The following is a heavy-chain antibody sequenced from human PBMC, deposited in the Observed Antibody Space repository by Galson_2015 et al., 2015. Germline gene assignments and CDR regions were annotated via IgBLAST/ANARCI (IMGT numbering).Heavy chain of an antibody. D-gene: IGHD1-20*01. CDR1: GGSFSGYY. CDR3: ARGRITAPPLRLRVETIKRFFDY. Sequence: SETLSLTCAVYGGSFSGYYWSWIRQSPGKGLEWIGEINQGGTSDYNPSLKRRVTISRDTSKNQFSLRLTSVTAADTAVYYCARGRITAPPLRLRVETIKRFFDYWGLGLLVTVSS. CDR2: INQGGTS. V-gene: IGHV4-34*01. J-gene: IGHJ4*02.